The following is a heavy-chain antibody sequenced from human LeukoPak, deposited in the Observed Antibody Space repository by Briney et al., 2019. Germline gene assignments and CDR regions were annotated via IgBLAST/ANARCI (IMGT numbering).Heavy chain of an antibody. J-gene: IGHJ4*02. Sequence: GREWXXXISYDGSNKYYADSVERRFTISRDNSKNTLYLQMNSLRAEDTAVYYCARGRGAAAGTFDYWGQGTLVTVSS. D-gene: IGHD6-13*01. CDR2: ISYDGSNK. CDR3: ARGRGAAAGTFDY. V-gene: IGHV3-30*04.